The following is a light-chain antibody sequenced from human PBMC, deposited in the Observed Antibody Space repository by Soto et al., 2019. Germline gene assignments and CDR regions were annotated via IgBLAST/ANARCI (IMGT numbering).Light chain of an antibody. CDR2: GAS. CDR3: QQCSVSLT. CDR1: QSVGTF. Sequence: EIVLTQSPATLTLSPGERATLSCRASQSVGTFLAWYQQKPGQAPRLLIYGASNRAAGIPARFSGSGSGRDFTLTISSLEPEDCAVYYCQQCSVSLTFGGGTKVE. V-gene: IGKV3-11*02. J-gene: IGKJ4*01.